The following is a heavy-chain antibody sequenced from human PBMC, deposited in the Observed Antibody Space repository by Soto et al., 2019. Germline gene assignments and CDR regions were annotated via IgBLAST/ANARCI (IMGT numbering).Heavy chain of an antibody. J-gene: IGHJ6*02. CDR1: GDTFSTYT. D-gene: IGHD2-2*01. Sequence: QVQLVQSGAEVKKPGSSVKVSCKASGDTFSTYTITWMRQAPGQGLEWMGGIIPRSATSNYAQKFQGRVTITADESTHTAYMELSSLRSEDTAVYYCAREGLVLVPPTVNSDYYYYAMDVWGQGTTVTVSS. CDR3: AREGLVLVPPTVNSDYYYYAMDV. CDR2: IIPRSATS. V-gene: IGHV1-69*12.